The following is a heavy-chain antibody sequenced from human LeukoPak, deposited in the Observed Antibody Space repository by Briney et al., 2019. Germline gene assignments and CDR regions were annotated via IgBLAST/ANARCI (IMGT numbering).Heavy chain of an antibody. V-gene: IGHV3-30*04. D-gene: IGHD5-12*01. CDR2: ISYDGNNK. CDR3: ARGYSGYDGFDY. Sequence: GGSLRLSCAASGFTFSSYAMHWVRQAPGKGLEWVAVISYDGNNKYYADSVKGRFTISRDNSKNTLYLQMNSLRAEDTAVYYCARGYSGYDGFDYWGQGTLVTVSS. J-gene: IGHJ4*02. CDR1: GFTFSSYA.